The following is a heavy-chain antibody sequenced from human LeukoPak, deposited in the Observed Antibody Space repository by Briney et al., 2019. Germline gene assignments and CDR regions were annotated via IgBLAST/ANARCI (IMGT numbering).Heavy chain of an antibody. CDR3: ARGASTLRYFDWLLYDY. J-gene: IGHJ4*02. D-gene: IGHD3-9*01. V-gene: IGHV4-34*01. CDR1: GGSFSGYY. Sequence: SETLSLTCAVYGGSFSGYYWSWIRQPPGKGLEWIGEINHSGSTNFNPSLKSRVTISVDTSKNQFSLKLSSVTAADTAVYYRARGASTLRYFDWLLYDYWGQGTLVTVSS. CDR2: INHSGST.